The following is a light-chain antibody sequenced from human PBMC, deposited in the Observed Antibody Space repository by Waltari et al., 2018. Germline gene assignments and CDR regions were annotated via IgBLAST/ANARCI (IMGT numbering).Light chain of an antibody. CDR2: KAS. CDR3: QQYNSYPWT. CDR1: QSISSW. V-gene: IGKV1-5*03. Sequence: DIQMTQSPSTLSASVGDRVTITCRARQSISSWLAWYQQKPGKAPKLLLYKASSLESGVPSRFSGSGSWTEFTLTISSLQPDDFATYYCQQYNSYPWTFGQGTKVEIK. J-gene: IGKJ1*01.